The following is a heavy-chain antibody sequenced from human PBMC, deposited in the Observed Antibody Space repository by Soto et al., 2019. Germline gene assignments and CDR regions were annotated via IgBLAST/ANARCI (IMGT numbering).Heavy chain of an antibody. CDR2: IIPIFGTA. CDR1: GGTFSSYA. D-gene: IGHD2-15*01. Sequence: SVKVSCKASGGTFSSYAISWVRQAPGQGLEWMGGIIPIFGTANYAQKFQGRVTITADKSTSTAYMELSSLRSEDTAVYYCARDTYSGGSFAGLCDRWGQGTLVTVSS. J-gene: IGHJ5*02. CDR3: ARDTYSGGSFAGLCDR. V-gene: IGHV1-69*06.